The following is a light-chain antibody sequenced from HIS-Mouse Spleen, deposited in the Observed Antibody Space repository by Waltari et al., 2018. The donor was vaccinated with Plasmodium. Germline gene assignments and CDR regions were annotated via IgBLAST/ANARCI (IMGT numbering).Light chain of an antibody. CDR1: SSDVGSYNL. Sequence: QSALTQPASVSGSPGQSITISCTGTSSDVGSYNLVSWYQQHPGKAPKLMIYEGRKRPAGVSKRFSGSKSGNTASLTSSGLQAEDEADYCCCSYAGSSTWVFGGGTKLTVL. V-gene: IGLV2-23*01. CDR2: EGR. J-gene: IGLJ3*02. CDR3: CSYAGSSTWV.